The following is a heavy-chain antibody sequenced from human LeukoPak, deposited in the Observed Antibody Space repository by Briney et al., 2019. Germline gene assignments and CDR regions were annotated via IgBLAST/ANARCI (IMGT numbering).Heavy chain of an antibody. CDR3: AKLNRYYYDSSGYLFDY. Sequence: SGGSLRLSCAASGFTFSSYAVSWVRQAPGKGLEWVSAISGSGGSTYYADSVKGRFTISRDNSKNTLYLQMNSLRAEDTAVYYCAKLNRYYYDSSGYLFDYWGQGTLVTVSS. D-gene: IGHD3-22*01. CDR2: ISGSGGST. J-gene: IGHJ4*02. V-gene: IGHV3-23*01. CDR1: GFTFSSYA.